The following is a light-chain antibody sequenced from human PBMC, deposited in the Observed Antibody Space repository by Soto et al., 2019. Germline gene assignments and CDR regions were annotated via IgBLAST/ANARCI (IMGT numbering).Light chain of an antibody. CDR3: QQLNSFPIT. CDR1: QVISSY. J-gene: IGKJ5*01. Sequence: DIQLTQAPSFLSASAGDRVTITCRASQVISSYLAWYQQKPGRAPKLLIYAASTLQSGVPSRFSGSGSGTEFTLTITSLQPEDFATYYCQQLNSFPITFGQGTRL. V-gene: IGKV1-9*01. CDR2: AAS.